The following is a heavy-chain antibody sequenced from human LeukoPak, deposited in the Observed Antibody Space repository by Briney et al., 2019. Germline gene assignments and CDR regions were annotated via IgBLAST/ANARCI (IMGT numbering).Heavy chain of an antibody. D-gene: IGHD6-6*01. CDR1: GGSISGYY. Sequence: SETLSLTCTVSGGSISGYYWSWIRQPPGKGLEWIGYIYYSGSTNYIPSLKSRVTMSVDTSKNQFSLKLSSVTAADTALYYCARHLIREDYSSSSIGFDPWGQGTLVTVSS. V-gene: IGHV4-59*08. CDR3: ARHLIREDYSSSSIGFDP. J-gene: IGHJ5*02. CDR2: IYYSGST.